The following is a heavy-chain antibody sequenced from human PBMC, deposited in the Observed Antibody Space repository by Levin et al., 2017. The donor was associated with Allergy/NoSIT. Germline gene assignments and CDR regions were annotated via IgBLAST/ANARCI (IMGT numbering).Heavy chain of an antibody. D-gene: IGHD1-1*01. CDR3: AKERSLRERHFDY. J-gene: IGHJ4*02. CDR1: GFTFSSYG. Sequence: PGGSLRLSCAASGFTFSSYGMHWVRQAPGKGLEWVAVISYDGSNKYYADSVKGRFTISRDNSKNTLYLQMNSLRAEDTAVYYCAKERSLRERHFDYWGQGTLVTVSS. CDR2: ISYDGSNK. V-gene: IGHV3-30*18.